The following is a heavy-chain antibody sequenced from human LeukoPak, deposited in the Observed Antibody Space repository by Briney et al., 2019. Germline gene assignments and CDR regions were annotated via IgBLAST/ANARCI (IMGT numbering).Heavy chain of an antibody. V-gene: IGHV3-23*01. Sequence: PGGSLRLSCAASGFIFSTYAMNWVRQAPGKGLEWFSGVSNSGVSTNYAASVKGRFTISRDDSKNMLYLQMNGLRAEDTAVYYCAKDWNPSPNWFGPWGQGTLVIVSS. CDR1: GFIFSTYA. CDR3: AKDWNPSPNWFGP. D-gene: IGHD1-1*01. CDR2: VSNSGVST. J-gene: IGHJ5*02.